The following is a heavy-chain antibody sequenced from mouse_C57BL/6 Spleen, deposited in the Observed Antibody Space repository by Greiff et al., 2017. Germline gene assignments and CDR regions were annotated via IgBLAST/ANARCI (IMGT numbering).Heavy chain of an antibody. Sequence: VQLQQSGPELVKPGASVKISCKASGYAFSSSCMNWVKQRPGQGLEWIGRIYPGDGDTNYNGKFKGKATLTADTSSSTAYMQLSSLTSEDSAIYLCGRPHYGSSYWYFDGWGTGTTVTVSS. CDR3: GRPHYGSSYWYFDG. CDR2: IYPGDGDT. D-gene: IGHD1-1*01. V-gene: IGHV1-82*01. CDR1: GYAFSSSC. J-gene: IGHJ1*03.